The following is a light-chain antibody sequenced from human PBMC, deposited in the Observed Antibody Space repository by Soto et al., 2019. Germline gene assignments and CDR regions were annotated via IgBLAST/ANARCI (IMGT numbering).Light chain of an antibody. J-gene: IGLJ2*01. CDR2: LNSDGSH. CDR3: QTWGSGIHVL. CDR1: SGHSSYA. V-gene: IGLV4-69*01. Sequence: QPVLTQSPSASASLGASVKLTCTLSSGHSSYAIAWHQQQPEKGPRYLMKLNSDGSHSKGDGIPDRFSGSSSGAERYLPISSLQSEDEADYYCQTWGSGIHVLFGGGTKVTVL.